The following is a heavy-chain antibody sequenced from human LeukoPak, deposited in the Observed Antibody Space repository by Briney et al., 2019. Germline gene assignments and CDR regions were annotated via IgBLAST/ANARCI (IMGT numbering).Heavy chain of an antibody. CDR2: IIPIFGTA. Sequence: SVKVSCKASGGTFSSYAISWVRQAPGQGLEWMGGIIPIFGTANYAQKFQGRVTITADKSTSTAYMELSSLRSGDTAVYYCARACGRTTVVTWHDAFDIWGQGTMVTVSS. V-gene: IGHV1-69*06. CDR1: GGTFSSYA. D-gene: IGHD4-23*01. J-gene: IGHJ3*02. CDR3: ARACGRTTVVTWHDAFDI.